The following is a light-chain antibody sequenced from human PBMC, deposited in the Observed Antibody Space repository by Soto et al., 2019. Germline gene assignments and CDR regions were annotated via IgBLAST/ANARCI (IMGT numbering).Light chain of an antibody. V-gene: IGKV3-20*01. CDR2: DAS. Sequence: EIVLTQSPGTLSLSPGERATLSCRASQSVSSSYLVWYQQKPVQAPRLIIYDASSRATGIPDRFSGSGSGTDFTLTISRLEPEDFAVYYCQQYGSSPPTFVQGTKVEIK. J-gene: IGKJ1*01. CDR1: QSVSSSY. CDR3: QQYGSSPPT.